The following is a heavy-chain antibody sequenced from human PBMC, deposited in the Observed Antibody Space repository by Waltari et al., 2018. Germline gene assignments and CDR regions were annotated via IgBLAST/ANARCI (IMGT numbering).Heavy chain of an antibody. J-gene: IGHJ4*02. CDR3: ARHRPPPGGYDSSFFDY. V-gene: IGHV4-34*01. D-gene: IGHD5-12*01. CDR1: GGSFSGYY. Sequence: QVQLQQWGAGLLKPSETLSLTCAVYGGSFSGYYWSWIRQPPGKGRECIGEINHSGSTNYNPSLKSRFTISLDTSKNQFSLKLSSVTAADTAVYYCARHRPPPGGYDSSFFDYWGQGTLVTVSS. CDR2: INHSGST.